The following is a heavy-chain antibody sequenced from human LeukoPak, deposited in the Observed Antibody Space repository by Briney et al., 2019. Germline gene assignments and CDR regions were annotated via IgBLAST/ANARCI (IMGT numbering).Heavy chain of an antibody. CDR1: GYTFTSFY. D-gene: IGHD3-9*01. V-gene: IGHV1-18*01. J-gene: IGHJ4*02. CDR2: ISAYNGKT. Sequence: ASVKVSRKASGYTFTSFYFTWVRQAPGQGLEWLGWISAYNGKTDYAQKVQGRVIMTTETSTSTASMELRGLTYDDTAVYWCARAVSDWPPYIDYWGQGTLVTVSS. CDR3: ARAVSDWPPYIDY.